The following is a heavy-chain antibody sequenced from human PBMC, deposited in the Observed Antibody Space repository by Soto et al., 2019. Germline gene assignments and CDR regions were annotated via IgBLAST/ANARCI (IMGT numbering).Heavy chain of an antibody. CDR3: ARVGLRSGRYCSSTSCYSMDWFDP. D-gene: IGHD2-2*01. CDR2: IIPIFGTA. V-gene: IGHV1-69*01. J-gene: IGHJ5*02. CDR1: GGTFSSYA. Sequence: QVQLVQSGAEVKKPGSSVKVSCKAYGGTFSSYAISWLRQVPGQGLEWMGGIIPIFGTANYAQKFQGRVTITADESTSTDYMELSSLRSEDTAVYYYARVGLRSGRYCSSTSCYSMDWFDPWGQGTLGTVSS.